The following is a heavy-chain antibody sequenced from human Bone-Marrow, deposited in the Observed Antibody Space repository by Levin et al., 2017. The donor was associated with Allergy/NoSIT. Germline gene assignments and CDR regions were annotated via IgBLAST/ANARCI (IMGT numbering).Heavy chain of an antibody. Sequence: SETLSLTCAVYGGSFSGYYWSWIRQPPGKGLEWIGEINHSGSTNYNPYLKSRVTISLDKNKNQFFLKLSSVISAYTAVYYCARVLVVVVAATDPYYYMDGWGKGTTVTVSS. CDR3: ARVLVVVVAATDPYYYMDG. CDR1: GGSFSGYY. CDR2: INHSGST. D-gene: IGHD2-15*01. V-gene: IGHV4-34*01. J-gene: IGHJ6*03.